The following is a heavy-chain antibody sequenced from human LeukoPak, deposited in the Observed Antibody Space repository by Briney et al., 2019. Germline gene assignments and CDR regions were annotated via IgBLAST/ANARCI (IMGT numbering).Heavy chain of an antibody. V-gene: IGHV3-23*01. D-gene: IGHD3-22*01. Sequence: PGGSLRLSCAASGFTFRNYAMTWVRQAPGRGLEWVSAISGSGGGTYYADSVKGRFTISRDNSKNTLFLQMSGLRAEDTAVYYCARAAYDSSGYLTLWGQGTLVTVSS. J-gene: IGHJ4*02. CDR1: GFTFRNYA. CDR3: ARAAYDSSGYLTL. CDR2: ISGSGGGT.